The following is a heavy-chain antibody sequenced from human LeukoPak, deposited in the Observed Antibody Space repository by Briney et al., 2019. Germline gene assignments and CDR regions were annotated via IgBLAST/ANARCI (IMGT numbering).Heavy chain of an antibody. J-gene: IGHJ4*02. V-gene: IGHV3-74*01. CDR2: INSDGSSS. CDR1: GLTFSNYW. CDR3: AREAQLYTVMGSIYYFDY. Sequence: GGSLRLSCTASGLTFSNYWMHWVRQAPGRGLVWVSRINSDGSSSSDADSVKGRFTISRDNAKNTLYLQMDSLRAEDTAVYYCAREAQLYTVMGSIYYFDYWGQGTLVTVSS. D-gene: IGHD3-3*02.